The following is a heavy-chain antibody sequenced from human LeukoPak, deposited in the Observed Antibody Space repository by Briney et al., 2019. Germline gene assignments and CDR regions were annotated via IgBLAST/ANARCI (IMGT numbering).Heavy chain of an antibody. D-gene: IGHD2-21*02. CDR1: GYTFTSYG. Sequence: GASVKVSCKASGYTFTSYGISWVRQAPGQGLEWMGWINTNNGDTNYAQKLQGRVTMTTDTSTSTAYMELSSLRSDDTAVYYCARKGCTGDCYRFDPWGQGTLVTVSS. CDR3: ARKGCTGDCYRFDP. CDR2: INTNNGDT. V-gene: IGHV1-18*01. J-gene: IGHJ5*02.